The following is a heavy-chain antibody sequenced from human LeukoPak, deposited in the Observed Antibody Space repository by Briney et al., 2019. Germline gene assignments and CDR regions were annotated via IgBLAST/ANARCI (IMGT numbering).Heavy chain of an antibody. CDR3: AKEFYFATAV. CDR2: VSGSGGST. J-gene: IGHJ6*02. Sequence: GGSLRLSCAASGFTFSSYAMSWVRQAPGRGLEWVSAVSGSGGSTYYADSVKGRFTISRDNSQNTLYLQMNSLRAEDTAVYYCAKEFYFATAVWGQGTTVTVSS. V-gene: IGHV3-23*01. CDR1: GFTFSSYA. D-gene: IGHD2-15*01.